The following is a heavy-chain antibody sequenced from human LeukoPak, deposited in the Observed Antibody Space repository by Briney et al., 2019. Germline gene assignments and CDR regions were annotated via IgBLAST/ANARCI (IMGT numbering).Heavy chain of an antibody. D-gene: IGHD5-24*01. V-gene: IGHV4-39*07. Sequence: SETLSLTCTVSGGSISSSSYYWGWIRQPPGKGLEWIGSIYYSGSTYYNPSLKSRVTISVDTSKNQFSLKLSSVAAAGTAVYYCARGGYNQVIDYWGQGTLVTVSS. CDR1: GGSISSSSYY. CDR3: ARGGYNQVIDY. J-gene: IGHJ4*02. CDR2: IYYSGST.